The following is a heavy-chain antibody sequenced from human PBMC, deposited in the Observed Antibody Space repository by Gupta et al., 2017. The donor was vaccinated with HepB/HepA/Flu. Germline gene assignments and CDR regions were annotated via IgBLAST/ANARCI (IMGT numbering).Heavy chain of an antibody. J-gene: IGHJ4*02. V-gene: IGHV3-23*01. D-gene: IGHD2-8*01. CDR3: AVGYGSVWSPITK. CDR2: ITGSGGRT. Sequence: EVQVLESGGGLVQPGGSLRLSCAASGFTFSSYAMNWVRKAQGKGREWVSGITGSGGRTSDADAVKGRFTISRDNAKNTMYLQLKRMREEDTAVYFFAVGYGSVWSPITKGGQVTMVTVYS. CDR1: GFTFSSYA.